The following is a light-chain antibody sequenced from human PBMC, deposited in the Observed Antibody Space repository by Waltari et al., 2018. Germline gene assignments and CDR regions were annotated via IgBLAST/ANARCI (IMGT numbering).Light chain of an antibody. CDR1: QSLYIN. CDR2: RAA. CDR3: QQDNEWPPIT. J-gene: IGKJ5*01. Sequence: EIVLTQSPATLSVSQGERVTLSCRASQSLYINLAWYQQKPGQPPRLLIYRAATRAAGVPPRCSGTGSGTQFTLTISSLQSEDSGVYYCQQDNEWPPITFGQGTRLEIQ. V-gene: IGKV3-15*01.